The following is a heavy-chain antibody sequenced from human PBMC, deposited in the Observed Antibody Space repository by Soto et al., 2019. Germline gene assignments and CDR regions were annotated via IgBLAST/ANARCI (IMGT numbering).Heavy chain of an antibody. CDR2: MNPNSGNT. V-gene: IGHV1-8*01. CDR1: GYTFTSYD. CDR3: ARAKRYSSSRPFDY. J-gene: IGHJ4*02. Sequence: ASVKVSCKASGYTFTSYDINWVRQDTGQGLEWMGWMNPNSGNTGYAQKFQGRVTMTRNTSISTAYMELSSLRSEDTAVYYCARAKRYSSSRPFDYWGQGTLVTVSS. D-gene: IGHD6-6*01.